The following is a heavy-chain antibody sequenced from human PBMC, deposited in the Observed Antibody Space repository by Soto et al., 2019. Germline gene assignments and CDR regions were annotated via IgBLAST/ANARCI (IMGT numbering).Heavy chain of an antibody. V-gene: IGHV4-34*01. CDR2: INHSAST. CDR3: ARGRTTNGMDV. Sequence: QVQLQQWGAGLLKPSETLSLTCAVYGGSFSGYYWCWIRQPPGKGLEWIGEINHSASTNYNPSLKTRVTISVDTSKNQFSLKLSSVTAADTAVYYCARGRTTNGMDVWGQGTTVTVSS. D-gene: IGHD3-3*01. CDR1: GGSFSGYY. J-gene: IGHJ6*02.